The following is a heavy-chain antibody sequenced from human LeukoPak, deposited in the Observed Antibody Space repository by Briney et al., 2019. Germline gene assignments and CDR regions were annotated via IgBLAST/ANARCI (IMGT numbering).Heavy chain of an antibody. V-gene: IGHV4-31*03. J-gene: IGHJ5*02. CDR1: GGSISSGGYY. Sequence: TLSLTCTVSGGSISSGGYYWSWIRQHPGKGLEWIGYIYHSGSTYYNPSLKSRVTISVDTSKNQFSLKLSSVTAADTAVYYCARAPRELDWFDPWGQGTLVTVSS. D-gene: IGHD3-16*01. CDR3: ARAPRELDWFDP. CDR2: IYHSGST.